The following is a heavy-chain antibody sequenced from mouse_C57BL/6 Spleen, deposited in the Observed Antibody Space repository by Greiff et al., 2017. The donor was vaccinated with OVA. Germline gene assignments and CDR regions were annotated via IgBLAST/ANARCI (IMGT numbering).Heavy chain of an antibody. V-gene: IGHV1-54*01. CDR1: GYAFTNYL. CDR2: INPGSGGT. D-gene: IGHD4-1*01. CDR3: ARGSWDRPFAY. Sequence: VKLMESGAELVRPGTSVKVSCKASGYAFTNYLIEWVKQRPGQGLEWIGVINPGSGGTNYNEKFKGKATLTADKSSSTAYMQLSSLTSEDSAVYFCARGSWDRPFAYWGQGTLVTVSA. J-gene: IGHJ3*01.